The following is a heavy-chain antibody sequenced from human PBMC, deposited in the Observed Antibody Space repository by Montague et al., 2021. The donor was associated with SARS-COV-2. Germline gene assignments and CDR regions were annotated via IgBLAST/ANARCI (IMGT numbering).Heavy chain of an antibody. J-gene: IGHJ6*02. CDR1: GGSVSSGSYY. CDR2: IYYSGST. CDR3: ARDPWHITIFGVVTRYGMDV. Sequence: SDTLSLTRTVPGGSVSSGSYYWSWIRQPPGKGLEWIGYIYYSGSTNYNPSLKSRVTISIDMSKNQFSLKLSSVTAADTAVYYCARDPWHITIFGVVTRYGMDVWGQGTTVTVSS. D-gene: IGHD3-3*01. V-gene: IGHV4-61*01.